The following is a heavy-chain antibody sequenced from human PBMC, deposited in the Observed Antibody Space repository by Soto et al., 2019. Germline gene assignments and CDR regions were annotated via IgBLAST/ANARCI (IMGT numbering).Heavy chain of an antibody. CDR1: GFSFSSYA. Sequence: PGGSLRLSCAASGFSFSSYAMSWVRQAPGKGLEWVSGITGSGDRTFYADSVKGRFTISRDNSKSTLYLQMSSLRAEDTAVYYCASTGRPSLGISYYYYYGMDVWGQGTTVTVS. V-gene: IGHV3-23*01. J-gene: IGHJ6*02. CDR2: ITGSGDRT. D-gene: IGHD2-8*02. CDR3: ASTGRPSLGISYYYYYGMDV.